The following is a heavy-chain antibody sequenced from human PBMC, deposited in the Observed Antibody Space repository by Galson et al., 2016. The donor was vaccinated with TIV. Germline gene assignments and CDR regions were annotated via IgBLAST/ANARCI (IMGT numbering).Heavy chain of an antibody. V-gene: IGHV3-74*01. Sequence: SLRLSCAASGFNFNNYWMHWVRQAPGMGLVWVSRINSDGGTISYVDSVTGRFTISRDNAKNTLFLQMNSLRAEDTAVYYCARTHDIALTPFDIWGQGTMVAVSS. D-gene: IGHD5-12*01. J-gene: IGHJ3*02. CDR3: ARTHDIALTPFDI. CDR2: INSDGGTI. CDR1: GFNFNNYW.